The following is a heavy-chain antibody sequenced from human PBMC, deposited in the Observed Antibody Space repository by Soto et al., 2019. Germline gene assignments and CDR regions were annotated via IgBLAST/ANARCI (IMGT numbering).Heavy chain of an antibody. CDR1: W. V-gene: IGHV5-51*01. CDR3: ARRTLRIAAPFDY. J-gene: IGHJ4*02. Sequence: WISWVRQMPGKGLEWMGIIYPGDSDTRYSPSFQGQVTISADKSISTAYLQWSSLKASDTAMYYCARRTLRIAAPFDYWGQGTLVTVSS. D-gene: IGHD6-13*01. CDR2: IYPGDSDT.